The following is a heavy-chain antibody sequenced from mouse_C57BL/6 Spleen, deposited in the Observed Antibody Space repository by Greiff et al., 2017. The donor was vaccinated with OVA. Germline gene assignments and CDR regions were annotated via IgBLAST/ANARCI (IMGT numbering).Heavy chain of an antibody. CDR3: ARDFYYDYDGAMDY. Sequence: EVKLVESGGGLVKPGGSLKLSCAASGFTFSSSAMSWVRQTPEKRLEWVATISDGGSYTYYPDNVKGRFTISRDNAKNNLYLQMSHLKSEDTAMYYCARDFYYDYDGAMDYWGQGTSVTVSS. CDR2: ISDGGSYT. V-gene: IGHV5-4*01. D-gene: IGHD2-4*01. CDR1: GFTFSSSA. J-gene: IGHJ4*01.